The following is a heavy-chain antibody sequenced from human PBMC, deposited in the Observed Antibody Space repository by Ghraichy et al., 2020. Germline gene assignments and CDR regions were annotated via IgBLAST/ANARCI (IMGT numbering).Heavy chain of an antibody. D-gene: IGHD2-15*01. CDR2: IKSKADGGTT. CDR3: TTDVSRLYCSGGSCSSEEDY. CDR1: GFTFSDAW. Sequence: GGSLRLSCAASGFTFSDAWMSWVRQAPGKGLEWVGRIKSKADGGTTDYAAPVKGRFTISRYDSKNTLYLQMNSLKTEDTALYYCTTDVSRLYCSGGSCSSEEDYWGQGALVTVSS. V-gene: IGHV3-15*01. J-gene: IGHJ4*02.